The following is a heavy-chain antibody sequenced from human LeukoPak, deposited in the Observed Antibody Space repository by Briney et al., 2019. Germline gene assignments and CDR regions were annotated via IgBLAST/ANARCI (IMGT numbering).Heavy chain of an antibody. Sequence: SETLSLTCDVSGGSISSNNWWSWVRQPPGKGLEWIGEINHSGSTNYNPSLKSRVTISVDTSKNQFSLKLSSVTAADTAVYYCARTPGLSSSWYGGYFDYWGQGTLVTVSS. CDR2: INHSGST. CDR3: ARTPGLSSSWYGGYFDY. J-gene: IGHJ4*02. V-gene: IGHV4-4*02. D-gene: IGHD6-13*01. CDR1: GGSISSNNW.